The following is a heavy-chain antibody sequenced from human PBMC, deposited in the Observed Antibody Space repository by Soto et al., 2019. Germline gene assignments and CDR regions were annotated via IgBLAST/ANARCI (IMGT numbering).Heavy chain of an antibody. CDR2: INHSGST. CDR3: ARGSELVPAAMLDFDY. J-gene: IGHJ4*02. Sequence: SETLSLTCAVYGGSFSGYYWSWIRQPPGKGLEWIGEINHSGSTNYNPSLKSRVTISVETSKNQFSLKLSSVTAADTAVYYCARGSELVPAAMLDFDYWGQGTLVTVSS. CDR1: GGSFSGYY. D-gene: IGHD2-2*01. V-gene: IGHV4-34*01.